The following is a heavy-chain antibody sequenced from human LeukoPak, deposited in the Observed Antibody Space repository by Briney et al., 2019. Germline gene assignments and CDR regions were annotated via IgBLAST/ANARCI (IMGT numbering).Heavy chain of an antibody. CDR2: TYYRSKWHS. CDR3: ARMVGLVSDF. D-gene: IGHD3-10*01. J-gene: IGHJ4*02. V-gene: IGHV6-1*01. Sequence: SQTLSLTCAISGDSVSSNSAAWNWIRQSPSRGLEWLGRTYYRSKWHSYCAPYVKSRITINPDTSKNQFSLQLKSVTPEDTAVYYCARMVGLVSDFWGQGTLVTVSS. CDR1: GDSVSSNSAA.